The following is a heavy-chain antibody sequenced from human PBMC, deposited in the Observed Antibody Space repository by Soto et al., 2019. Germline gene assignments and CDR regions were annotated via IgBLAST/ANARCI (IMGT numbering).Heavy chain of an antibody. J-gene: IGHJ4*02. CDR1: GYTFTSYG. V-gene: IGHV1-18*01. D-gene: IGHD6-19*01. CDR2: ISAYNGNT. CDR3: ARYLAVGLVDY. Sequence: QVQLVQSGAEVKKPGASVKVSCKASGYTFTSYGISWVRQAPGQGLEWMGWISAYNGNTNYAQKLQGIVTMTTDTSTITDYMEPRRPRSAVTALYYSARYLAVGLVDYWSQGTLFTFSS.